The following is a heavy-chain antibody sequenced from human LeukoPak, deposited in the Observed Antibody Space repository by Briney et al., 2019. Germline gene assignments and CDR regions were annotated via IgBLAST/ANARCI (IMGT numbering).Heavy chain of an antibody. Sequence: GESLKISCKGSGYSFDTYWIGWVRQMPGKGLEWMGIIYPSDSGTRYSPSFQGQVTISADKSINTAYLQWSSLKASDTAMYFCARRGDSGSYWSFDFWGQGTLVTVSS. D-gene: IGHD1-26*01. J-gene: IGHJ4*02. CDR1: GYSFDTYW. V-gene: IGHV5-51*01. CDR2: IYPSDSGT. CDR3: ARRGDSGSYWSFDF.